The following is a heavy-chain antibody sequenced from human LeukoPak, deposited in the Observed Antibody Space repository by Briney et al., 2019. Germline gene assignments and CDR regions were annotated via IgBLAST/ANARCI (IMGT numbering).Heavy chain of an antibody. J-gene: IGHJ6*03. CDR1: GGTFSSYA. Sequence: ASVKVSCKASGGTFSSYAISWVRQAPGQGLEWTGWINTFNGKTNYAQKVQGRVTVTTDTSTSTAYMELRSLISDDTAVYYCARVGHSNHFYYYMDVWGKGTTVTVSS. D-gene: IGHD4-11*01. CDR2: INTFNGKT. V-gene: IGHV1-18*01. CDR3: ARVGHSNHFYYYMDV.